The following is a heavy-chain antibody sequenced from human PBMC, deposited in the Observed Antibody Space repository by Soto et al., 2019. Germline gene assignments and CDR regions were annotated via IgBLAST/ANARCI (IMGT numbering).Heavy chain of an antibody. Sequence: GGSLRLSCAASGFTFSSYSMNWVRQAPGKGLEWVSSISSSSSYIYYADSVKGRFTISRDNAKNSLYLQMNSLRAEDTAVYYCARDETVVVPAAMGLPYYYYYYMDVWGKGTTVTVSS. CDR3: ARDETVVVPAAMGLPYYYYYYMDV. D-gene: IGHD2-2*01. V-gene: IGHV3-21*01. CDR1: GFTFSSYS. J-gene: IGHJ6*03. CDR2: ISSSSSYI.